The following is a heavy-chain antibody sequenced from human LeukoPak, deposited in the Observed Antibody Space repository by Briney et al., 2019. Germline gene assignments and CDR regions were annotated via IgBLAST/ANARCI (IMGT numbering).Heavy chain of an antibody. CDR3: ARDDQWRLLWFGELPLSGMDV. D-gene: IGHD3-10*01. CDR1: GFTFSSYS. Sequence: AGGSLRLSCAASGFTFSSYSMNWVRQAPGKGLEWVSSISSSSSYIYYADSVKGRFTISRDNAKNSLYLQMNSLRAEDTAVYYCARDDQWRLLWFGELPLSGMDVWGQGTTVTVSS. V-gene: IGHV3-21*01. CDR2: ISSSSSYI. J-gene: IGHJ6*02.